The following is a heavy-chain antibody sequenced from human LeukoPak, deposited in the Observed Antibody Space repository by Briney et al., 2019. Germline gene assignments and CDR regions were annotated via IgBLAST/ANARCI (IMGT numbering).Heavy chain of an antibody. V-gene: IGHV4-31*03. CDR1: GGSISNSDCY. CDR3: ATPLSANWGNFYY. Sequence: SQTLSLTCTVSGGSISNSDCYWSWIRQHPGKGLEWIGNIHYRGSTYYNPSLKSRVTVSVDTSKNQFSLKLSSVTAADTAVSYCATPLSANWGNFYYWGQETLFTVS. CDR2: IHYRGST. J-gene: IGHJ4*02. D-gene: IGHD7-27*01.